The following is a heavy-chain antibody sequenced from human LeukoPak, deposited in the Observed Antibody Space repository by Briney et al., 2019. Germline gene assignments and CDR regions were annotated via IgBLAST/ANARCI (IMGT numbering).Heavy chain of an antibody. CDR1: GYTFTSYY. V-gene: IGHV1-46*01. CDR2: INPSGGST. Sequence: ASVKVSCKASGYTFTSYYMHWVRQAPGQGLEWMGIINPSGGSTSYAQKFQGRVTITTDESTSTAYMELSSLRSEDTAVYYCASSTTVTSRYYYYYYYYMDVWGKGTTVTVSS. CDR3: ASSTTVTSRYYYYYYYYMDV. D-gene: IGHD4-17*01. J-gene: IGHJ6*03.